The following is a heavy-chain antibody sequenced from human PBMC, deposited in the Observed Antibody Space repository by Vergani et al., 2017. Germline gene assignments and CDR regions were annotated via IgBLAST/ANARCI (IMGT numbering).Heavy chain of an antibody. CDR1: GFTFSSYG. V-gene: IGHV3-33*01. D-gene: IGHD6-6*01. CDR2: IWYDGSNK. CDR3: ARDGGSSSPPFDY. J-gene: IGHJ4*02. Sequence: QVHLVESGGGVVQPGRSLRLSCAASGFTFSSYGMHWVRQAPGKGLEWVAVIWYDGSNKYYADSVKGRFTISRDNSKNTLYLQMNSLRAEDTAVYYCARDGGSSSPPFDYWGQGTLVTVSS.